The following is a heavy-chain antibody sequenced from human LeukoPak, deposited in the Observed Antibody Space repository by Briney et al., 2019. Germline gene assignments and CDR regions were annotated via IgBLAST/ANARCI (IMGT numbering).Heavy chain of an antibody. CDR3: ARGPYSSSSSSNWFDP. CDR2: IIPIFGTA. J-gene: IGHJ5*02. Sequence: ASVKVSCKASGGTFSSYAISWVRQAPGQGLEWMGGIIPIFGTANYAQKFQGRVTITTDESTSTAYMELSSLRSEDTAVYYCARGPYSSSSSSNWFDPWGQGALVTVSS. D-gene: IGHD6-6*01. CDR1: GGTFSSYA. V-gene: IGHV1-69*05.